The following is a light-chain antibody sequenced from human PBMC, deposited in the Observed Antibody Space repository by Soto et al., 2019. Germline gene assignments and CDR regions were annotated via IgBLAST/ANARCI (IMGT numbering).Light chain of an antibody. CDR1: ESNIGSNS. CDR3: AVWDDRLMGV. J-gene: IGLJ1*01. V-gene: IGLV1-44*01. Sequence: QSVLTQPPSVSGTPGQTVTITCSGSESNIGSNSVKWYQQFPGAAPKALIYSNALRPSGIPNRFSGSRSGTSASLAISGLQPEDEADYYCAVWDDRLMGVFGPGTKLTVL. CDR2: SNA.